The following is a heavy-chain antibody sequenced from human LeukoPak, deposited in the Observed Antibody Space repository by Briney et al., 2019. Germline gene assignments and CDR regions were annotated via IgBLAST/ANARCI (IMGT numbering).Heavy chain of an antibody. J-gene: IGHJ4*02. V-gene: IGHV4-30-2*01. CDR2: INHSGST. Sequence: PSQTLSLTCTVSGGSISSGGYYWSWIRQPPGKGLEWIGEINHSGSTNYNPSLKSRVTISVDTSKNQFSLKLSSVTAADTAVYYCARERRRIAAAGNLFDYWGQGTLVTVSS. CDR1: GGSISSGGYY. CDR3: ARERRRIAAAGNLFDY. D-gene: IGHD6-13*01.